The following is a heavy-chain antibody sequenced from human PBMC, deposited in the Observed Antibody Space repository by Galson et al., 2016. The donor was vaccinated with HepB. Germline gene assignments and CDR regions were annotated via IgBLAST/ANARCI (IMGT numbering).Heavy chain of an antibody. J-gene: IGHJ4*02. V-gene: IGHV3-21*01. CDR1: GFDFSSYG. CDR2: LSGTTNYV. Sequence: SLRLSCAASGFDFSSYGMNWVRQAPGKGLEWVSSLSGTTNYVFYADSVKGRFTISGDNAKNSVYLQMNSLTAEDTAFYYCVRGVLDSWGQGTLVTVSS. CDR3: VRGVLDS.